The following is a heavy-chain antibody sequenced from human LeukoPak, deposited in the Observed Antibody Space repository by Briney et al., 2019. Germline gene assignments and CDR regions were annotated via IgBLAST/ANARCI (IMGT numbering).Heavy chain of an antibody. Sequence: SETLSLTCAVSGYSISSGYYWGWIRQPPGKGLEWIGSIYHSGSTYYNPSLKSRVTISVDTSKNQFSLKLSSVTAADTAVYYCARAGVLWFGELAYYYYYGMDVWGNGTTVTVSS. V-gene: IGHV4-38-2*01. J-gene: IGHJ6*04. CDR2: IYHSGST. D-gene: IGHD3-10*01. CDR3: ARAGVLWFGELAYYYYYGMDV. CDR1: GYSISSGYY.